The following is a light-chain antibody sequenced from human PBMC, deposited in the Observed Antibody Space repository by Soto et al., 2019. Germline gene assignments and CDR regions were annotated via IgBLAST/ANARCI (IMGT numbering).Light chain of an antibody. V-gene: IGKV1-5*01. Sequence: DIQMPQSPSTLSASVGDRVTISCRASQNISRLAWYQQKPGKAPKLLIFDASRLQSGVPSRFSGSGSGTEFTLTLSSRQPDDFATYYCQLYKSYSRTCGQGTK. J-gene: IGKJ1*01. CDR3: QLYKSYSRT. CDR2: DAS. CDR1: QNISR.